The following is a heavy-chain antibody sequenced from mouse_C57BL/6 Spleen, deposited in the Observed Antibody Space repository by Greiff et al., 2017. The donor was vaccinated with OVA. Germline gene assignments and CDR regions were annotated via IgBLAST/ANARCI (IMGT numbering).Heavy chain of an antibody. V-gene: IGHV5-17*01. J-gene: IGHJ4*01. CDR3: ARQGYGSSFYYAMDY. D-gene: IGHD1-1*01. Sequence: EVMLVESGGGLVKPGGSLKLSCAASGFTFSDYGMHWVRQAPEKGLEWVAYISSGSSTIYYADTVKGRFTISRDNAKNTLFLQMTSLRSEDTAMYYCARQGYGSSFYYAMDYWGQGTSVTVSS. CDR1: GFTFSDYG. CDR2: ISSGSSTI.